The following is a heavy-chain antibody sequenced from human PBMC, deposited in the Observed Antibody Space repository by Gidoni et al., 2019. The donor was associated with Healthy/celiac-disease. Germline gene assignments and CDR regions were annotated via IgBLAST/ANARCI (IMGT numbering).Heavy chain of an antibody. Sequence: QVQLQESGPGRVKPSGTLSRTCAVSGGSISRSNWWSWVRQPPGKGLEWIGEIYHSGSTNYNPSLKSRVTISVDKSTNQFSLKLSSVTAADTAVYYCARGVQGVMGRWGQGTLVTVSS. V-gene: IGHV4-4*02. CDR3: ARGVQGVMGR. CDR1: GGSISRSNW. D-gene: IGHD3-10*01. J-gene: IGHJ4*02. CDR2: IYHSGST.